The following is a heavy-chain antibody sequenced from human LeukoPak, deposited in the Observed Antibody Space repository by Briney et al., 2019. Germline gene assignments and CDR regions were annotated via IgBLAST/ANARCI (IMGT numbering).Heavy chain of an antibody. J-gene: IGHJ3*02. CDR1: GFTFSSYA. CDR3: ADYYDSSGYLQAFDI. D-gene: IGHD3-22*01. CDR2: FSGSGGST. V-gene: IGHV3-23*01. Sequence: PGGSLRLSCAASGFTFSSYAMSWVRQAPGKGLEWVSAFSGSGGSTYYADSVKGRFTISRDNSKNTLSLQMNSLRAEDTAVYYCADYYDSSGYLQAFDIWGQGTMVTVSS.